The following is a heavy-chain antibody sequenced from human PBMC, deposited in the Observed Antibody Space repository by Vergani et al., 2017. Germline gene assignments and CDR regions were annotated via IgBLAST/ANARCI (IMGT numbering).Heavy chain of an antibody. J-gene: IGHJ6*03. CDR2: INHSGST. Sequence: QVQLQESGPGLVKPSQTLSLTCAVYGGSFSGYYWSWIRQPPGKGLEWIGEINHSGSTNYNPSLKSRVTISVDTSKNQFSLKLSSVTAADTAVYYCARAKLGYCSSTSCPTYYYYYYMDVWGKGTTVTVSS. V-gene: IGHV4-34*09. CDR3: ARAKLGYCSSTSCPTYYYYYYMDV. D-gene: IGHD2-2*01. CDR1: GGSFSGYY.